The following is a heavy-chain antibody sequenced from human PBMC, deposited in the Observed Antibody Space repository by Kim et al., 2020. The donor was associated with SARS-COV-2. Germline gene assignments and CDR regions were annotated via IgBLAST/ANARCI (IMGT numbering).Heavy chain of an antibody. D-gene: IGHD2-2*01. V-gene: IGHV4-39*07. J-gene: IGHJ5*02. CDR2: IYYSGST. CDR1: GGSISSSSYY. CDR3: ARDSKGFDP. Sequence: SETLSLICTVSGGSISSSSYYWGWIRQPPGKGLEWIGSIYYSGSTYYNPSLKSRVTISVDTSKNQFSLKLSSVTAADTAVYYCARDSKGFDPWGQGTLVTVSS.